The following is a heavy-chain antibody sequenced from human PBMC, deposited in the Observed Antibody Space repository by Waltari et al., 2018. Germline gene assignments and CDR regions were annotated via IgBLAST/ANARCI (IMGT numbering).Heavy chain of an antibody. CDR2: IRYDGSNK. CDR3: AKDGGGYDWGLFDY. CDR1: GFTFSSYG. Sequence: QVQLVESGGGVVQPGGSLRLSCAASGFTFSSYGMHWVRQAPGKGLEWVAFIRYDGSNKYYADSVKGRFTISRDNSKNTLYLQMNSLRAEDTAVYYCAKDGGGYDWGLFDYWGQGTLVTVSS. J-gene: IGHJ4*02. D-gene: IGHD5-12*01. V-gene: IGHV3-30*02.